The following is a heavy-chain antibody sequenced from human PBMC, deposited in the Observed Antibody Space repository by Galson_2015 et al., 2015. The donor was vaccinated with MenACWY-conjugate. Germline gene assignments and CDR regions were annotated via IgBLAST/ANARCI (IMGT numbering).Heavy chain of an antibody. CDR3: ARDIWGGTDY. CDR2: ITSDGRGT. CDR1: GFTFSSSW. D-gene: IGHD7-27*01. Sequence: SLRLSCAASGFTFSSSWLHWVRQAPGKGLEWVSRITSDGRGTGYADSVNGRFTISRDNAKNMVYLQMNSLRAEDTAIYYCARDIWGGTDYGGQGTLVTVSS. V-gene: IGHV3-74*01. J-gene: IGHJ4*01.